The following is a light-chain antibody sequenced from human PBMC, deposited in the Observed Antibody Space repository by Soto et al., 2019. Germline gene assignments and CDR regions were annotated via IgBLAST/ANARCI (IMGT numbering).Light chain of an antibody. CDR2: KAS. V-gene: IGKV1-5*03. J-gene: IGKJ1*01. CDR1: QTISSW. Sequence: DIQMTQSPSTLPASVGDRVTITCRASQTISSWLAWYQQKPGKAPKLLIYKASTLESGVPSRFSGSGSGTDFTLTISGLQPDDFATYYCQQYNPYSPWTFGQGTKVDIK. CDR3: QQYNPYSPWT.